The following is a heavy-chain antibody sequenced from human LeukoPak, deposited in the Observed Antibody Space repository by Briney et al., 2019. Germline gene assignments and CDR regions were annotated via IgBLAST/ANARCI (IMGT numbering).Heavy chain of an antibody. V-gene: IGHV4-59*01. CDR3: ARGIEGPTDYYYDSSGYYPYVFDY. CDR2: IYYSGST. D-gene: IGHD3-22*01. CDR1: GGSISSYY. Sequence: PSETLSLTCTVSGGSISSYYWSWIRQPPGKGLEWIGYIYYSGSTNYNPSLKSRVTISVDTSKNQFSLKLSSVTAADTAVYYCARGIEGPTDYYYDSSGYYPYVFDYWGQGTLVTVSS. J-gene: IGHJ4*02.